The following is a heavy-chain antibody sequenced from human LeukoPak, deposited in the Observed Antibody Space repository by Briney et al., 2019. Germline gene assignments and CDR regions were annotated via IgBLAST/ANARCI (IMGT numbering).Heavy chain of an antibody. CDR3: ARRYDFGI. Sequence: SETLSLTCTVSGGSISGDHWNWIRQPPGKGLEWIGYIYYSGSTNYNPSLESRVTISIDTSKNQFSLKLTSVTAADTAVYYCARRYDFGIWGQGTMVTVSS. V-gene: IGHV4-59*08. CDR2: IYYSGST. CDR1: GGSISGDH. J-gene: IGHJ3*02.